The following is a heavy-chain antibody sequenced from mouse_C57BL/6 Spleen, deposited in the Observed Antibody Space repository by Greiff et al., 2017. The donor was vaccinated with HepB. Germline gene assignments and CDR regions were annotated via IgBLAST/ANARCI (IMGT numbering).Heavy chain of an antibody. Sequence: QVQLQQPGAELVKPGASVKLSCKASGYTFTSYWMHWVKQRPGQGLEWIGMIHPNSGSTNYNEKFKSKATLTVDKSSSTAYMQLSSLTSEDSAVYYCARKKTVVATGDYWGQGTSVTVSS. CDR2: IHPNSGST. CDR3: ARKKTVVATGDY. D-gene: IGHD1-1*01. V-gene: IGHV1-64*01. CDR1: GYTFTSYW. J-gene: IGHJ4*01.